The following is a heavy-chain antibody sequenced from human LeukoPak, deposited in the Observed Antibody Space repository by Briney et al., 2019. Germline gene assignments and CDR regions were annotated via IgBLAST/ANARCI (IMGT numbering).Heavy chain of an antibody. CDR3: ARDQHDSSGLNWFDP. Sequence: ASVKVSCKASGYIFTDYYMHWVRQAPGQELGWMGRINPNSGGTNYAQKFQGRVTMTRDTSISTAYTELSSLRSEDTATYYCARDQHDSSGLNWFDPWGQGTLVTVSS. J-gene: IGHJ5*02. V-gene: IGHV1/OR15-1*02. CDR1: GYIFTDYY. CDR2: INPNSGGT. D-gene: IGHD3-22*01.